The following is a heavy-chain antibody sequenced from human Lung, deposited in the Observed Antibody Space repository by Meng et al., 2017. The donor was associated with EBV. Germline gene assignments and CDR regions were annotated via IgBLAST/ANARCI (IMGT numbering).Heavy chain of an antibody. CDR3: ARGFGGGYDYYLDY. CDR2: IYYSGTT. V-gene: IGHV4-30-4*01. Sequence: QVQMQESGPGLVRPSQTLSLTCDVSGVSVSRGGYYWSWIRQPPGKGLEWIGYIYYSGTTHYHPSLKSRVFVSLDTSKNQFSLNLNSVTAADTAIYYCARGFGGGYDYYLDYWGQGALVTVSS. D-gene: IGHD5-12*01. CDR1: GVSVSRGGYY. J-gene: IGHJ4*02.